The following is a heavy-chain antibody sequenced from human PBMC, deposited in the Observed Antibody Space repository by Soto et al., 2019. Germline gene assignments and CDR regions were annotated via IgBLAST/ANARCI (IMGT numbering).Heavy chain of an antibody. CDR1: GGSISSYY. J-gene: IGHJ5*02. Sequence: TLSLTCTVSGGSISSYYWSWIRQPAGKGLEWIGRIYTSGSTNYNPSLKSRVTMSVDTSKNQFSLKLSSVTAADTAVYYCARAVTIAWSGYPPGYNWFDPWGQGTLVTVSS. CDR3: ARAVTIAWSGYPPGYNWFDP. CDR2: IYTSGST. D-gene: IGHD3-3*01. V-gene: IGHV4-4*07.